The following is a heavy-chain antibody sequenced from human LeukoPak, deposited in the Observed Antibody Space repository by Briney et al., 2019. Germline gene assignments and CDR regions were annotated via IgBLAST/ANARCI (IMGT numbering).Heavy chain of an antibody. CDR2: ISSSRSYI. CDR3: ARILDSAWGELGY. CDR1: GFTFSSYS. Sequence: GGSLRLSCAASGFTFSSYSMNWVRQAPGKGLEWVSFISSSRSYIYYADSVKGRFTISRDNSKNTLYLQMNSLRAEDTAVYYCARILDSAWGELGYWGQGTLVTVSS. D-gene: IGHD6-19*01. V-gene: IGHV3-21*01. J-gene: IGHJ4*02.